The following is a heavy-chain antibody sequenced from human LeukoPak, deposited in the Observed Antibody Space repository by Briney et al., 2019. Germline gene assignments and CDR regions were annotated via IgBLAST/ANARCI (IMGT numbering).Heavy chain of an antibody. J-gene: IGHJ3*02. Sequence: PSETLSLTCTVSGGSISSHYWSWIRQPPGKGLEWIGYIYYSGSTNYNPSLKSRVTISVDTSKNQFSLKLSSVTAADTAVYYCAGEGGINYGDDGAFDIWGQGTMVTVSS. CDR2: IYYSGST. CDR1: GGSISSHY. D-gene: IGHD4-17*01. V-gene: IGHV4-59*11. CDR3: AGEGGINYGDDGAFDI.